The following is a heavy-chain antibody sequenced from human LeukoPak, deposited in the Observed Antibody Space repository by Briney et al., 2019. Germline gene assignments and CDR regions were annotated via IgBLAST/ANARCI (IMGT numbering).Heavy chain of an antibody. V-gene: IGHV3-21*01. CDR1: GFTFSSYS. D-gene: IGHD3-10*01. J-gene: IGHJ5*02. CDR3: AREGYYGSGSYRGGWFDP. Sequence: PGGSLRLSCAASGFTFSSYSMNWVRQAPGKGLEWVSSISSSSSYIYYADSVKGRFTISRDNAKNSLYLQMNSLRAEETAVYYCAREGYYGSGSYRGGWFDPWGQGTLVTVSS. CDR2: ISSSSSYI.